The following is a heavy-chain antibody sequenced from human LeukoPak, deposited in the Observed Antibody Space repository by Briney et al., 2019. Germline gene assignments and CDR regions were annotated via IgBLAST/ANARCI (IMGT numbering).Heavy chain of an antibody. CDR2: LKADGSET. D-gene: IGHD3-16*01. Sequence: PGGSLRLSCAASGFTFSSSWMTWVRQAPGKGLEWVANLKADGSETLYVDSVKGRFTISRDNAKNSVFLQMNSLRAEDTAVYFCARDYDWGQGTLVTVSS. J-gene: IGHJ4*02. CDR1: GFTFSSSW. CDR3: ARDYD. V-gene: IGHV3-7*04.